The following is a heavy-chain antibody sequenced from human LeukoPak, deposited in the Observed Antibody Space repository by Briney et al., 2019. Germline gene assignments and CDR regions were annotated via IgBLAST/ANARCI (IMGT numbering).Heavy chain of an antibody. J-gene: IGHJ3*02. V-gene: IGHV4-59*01. CDR2: IYYSGGT. Sequence: SETLSLTCTVSGGSISSYYWSWIRQPPGKGLEWIGYIYYSGGTNYNPSLKSRVTISVDTSKNQFSLKLSSVTAADTAVYYCAREWDMYSSGWLDAFDIWGQGTMVTVSS. CDR1: GGSISSYY. CDR3: AREWDMYSSGWLDAFDI. D-gene: IGHD6-19*01.